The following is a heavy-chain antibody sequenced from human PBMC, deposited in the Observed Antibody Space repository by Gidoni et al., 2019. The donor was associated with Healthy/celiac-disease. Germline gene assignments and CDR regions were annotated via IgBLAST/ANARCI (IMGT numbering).Heavy chain of an antibody. V-gene: IGHV3-64D*06. CDR1: GFTFRSYA. D-gene: IGHD3-9*01. Sequence: EVQLVESGGGLVQPGGSLRLSCSASGFTFRSYAMHWVRQAPGKGLEYVSAISSNGGSTYYADSVKGRFTISRDNSKNTLYLQMSSLRAEDTAVYYCVKGGRVYDILTGYYNPGFDYWGQGTLVTVSS. CDR3: VKGGRVYDILTGYYNPGFDY. J-gene: IGHJ4*02. CDR2: ISSNGGST.